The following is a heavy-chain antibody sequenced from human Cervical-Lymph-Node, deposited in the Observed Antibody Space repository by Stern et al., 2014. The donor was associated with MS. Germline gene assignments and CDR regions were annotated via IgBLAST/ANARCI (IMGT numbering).Heavy chain of an antibody. J-gene: IGHJ4*02. CDR3: ARLSTAVDF. V-gene: IGHV4-59*08. CDR1: GGSISSRY. CDR2: ISHSGDT. Sequence: QMQLVQSGPGLVKPSETLSLTCAVSGGSISSRYWGWIRQPPGKGLEWIGLISHSGDTKYNPSLKSRVTISLDTYKNHFSLKVTSVTAADTAVYYCARLSTAVDFWGQGTLVTVSS.